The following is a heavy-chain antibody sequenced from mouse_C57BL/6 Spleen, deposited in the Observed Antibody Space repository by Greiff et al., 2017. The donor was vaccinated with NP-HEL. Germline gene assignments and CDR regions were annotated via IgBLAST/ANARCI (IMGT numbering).Heavy chain of an antibody. J-gene: IGHJ4*01. CDR1: GFTFSDYY. Sequence: EVKLMESGGGLVQPGGSLKLSCAASGFTFSDYYMYWVRQTPEKRLEWVAYISNGGGSTYYPDTVKGRFTISRDNAKNTLYLQMSRLKSEDTAMYYCASTPHYGSTGAMDYWGQGTSVTVSS. CDR3: ASTPHYGSTGAMDY. D-gene: IGHD1-1*01. CDR2: ISNGGGST. V-gene: IGHV5-12*01.